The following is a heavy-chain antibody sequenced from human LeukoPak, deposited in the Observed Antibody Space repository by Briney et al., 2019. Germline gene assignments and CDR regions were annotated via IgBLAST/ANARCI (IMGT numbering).Heavy chain of an antibody. CDR1: GGSISSSGYY. J-gene: IGHJ4*02. CDR3: ARLTYCTGGSCCLDY. V-gene: IGHV4-39*01. Sequence: SETLSLTCTISGGSISSSGYYWGRIRQPPGKGLEWIGAIYYTGSTYFNLSLKSRVTISVDTSNNQFSLEVSSVTAADTAVYYCARLTYCTGGSCCLDYWGQGTLVTVSS. CDR2: IYYTGST. D-gene: IGHD2-8*02.